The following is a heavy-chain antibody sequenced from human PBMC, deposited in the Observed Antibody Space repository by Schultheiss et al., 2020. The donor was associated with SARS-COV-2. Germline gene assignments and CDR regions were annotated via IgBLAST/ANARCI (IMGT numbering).Heavy chain of an antibody. V-gene: IGHV3-43*01. CDR3: AKALLVDHYYGMDV. CDR1: GFTFDDYT. D-gene: IGHD3-10*01. Sequence: GGSLRLSCAASGFTFDDYTMHWVRQAPGKGLEWVSLISWDGGSTYYADSVKGRFTISRDNSKNSLYLQMNSLRAEDTAVYYCAKALLVDHYYGMDVWGQGTTVTVSS. CDR2: ISWDGGST. J-gene: IGHJ6*02.